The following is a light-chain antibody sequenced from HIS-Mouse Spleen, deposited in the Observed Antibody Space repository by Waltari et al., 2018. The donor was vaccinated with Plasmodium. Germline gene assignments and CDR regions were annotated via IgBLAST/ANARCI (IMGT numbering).Light chain of an antibody. CDR1: QGISSY. V-gene: IGKV1-8*01. Sequence: AIRMTQSPSSFSASTGDRVTITCRAIQGISSYLAWYQQKPGKAPKLLIYAASTLRSGVPSRFRGSGSGTDFTLTISCLQSEDFATYYCQQYYSYPLTFGGGTKVEIK. CDR3: QQYYSYPLT. J-gene: IGKJ4*01. CDR2: AAS.